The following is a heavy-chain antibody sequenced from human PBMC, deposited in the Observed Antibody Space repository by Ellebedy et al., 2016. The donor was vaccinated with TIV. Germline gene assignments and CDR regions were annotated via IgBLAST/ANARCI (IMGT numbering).Heavy chain of an antibody. CDR2: IYSSGWT. D-gene: IGHD2-21*01. Sequence: MPSETLSLTCTVSGVSITSSTYYCGWIRQSPGKALEWIGTIYSSGWTYYNPSLKRRVTISVDTSKNQFYLKLTSVIAADTAVYYCARRDGVMGSGGYYYYGMDVWGQGTTVTVSS. CDR3: ARRDGVMGSGGYYYYGMDV. J-gene: IGHJ6*02. CDR1: GVSITSSTYY. V-gene: IGHV4-39*01.